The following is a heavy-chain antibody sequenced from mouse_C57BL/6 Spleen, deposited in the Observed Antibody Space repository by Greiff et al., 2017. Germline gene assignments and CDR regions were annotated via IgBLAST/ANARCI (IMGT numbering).Heavy chain of an antibody. J-gene: IGHJ2*01. CDR2: IYPSDSDT. Sequence: VQLQQPGAELVRPGSSVKLSCKASGYTFTSYWMDWVKQTPGQGLEWIGNIYPSDSDTHYNQKVKDKATLTIDKSSSTAYMQLSSLTSEDSAVDYGGRGGYYPPYFDYWGQDGTLTVSS. V-gene: IGHV1-61*01. CDR3: GRGGYYPPYFDY. CDR1: GYTFTSYW. D-gene: IGHD2-3*01.